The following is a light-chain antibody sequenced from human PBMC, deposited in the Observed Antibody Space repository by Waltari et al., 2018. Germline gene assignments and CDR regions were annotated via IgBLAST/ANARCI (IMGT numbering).Light chain of an antibody. J-gene: IGKJ4*01. CDR3: QQYYSTPLT. Sequence: DIVMTQSPDSLAVSLGERATINCKSSQSVLYSSANKSYLNWYQQKPGQPPKLLIYWASTRESGVPDRISGAGSGTDFTLTISSLQSEDVAVYYCQQYYSTPLTFGGGTKVEIK. CDR1: QSVLYSSANKSY. V-gene: IGKV4-1*01. CDR2: WAS.